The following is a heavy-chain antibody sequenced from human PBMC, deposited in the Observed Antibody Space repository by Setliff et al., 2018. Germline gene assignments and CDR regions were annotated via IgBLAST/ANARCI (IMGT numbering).Heavy chain of an antibody. CDR2: INHSGST. D-gene: IGHD3-3*01. CDR3: ARMTGFQYMDV. J-gene: IGHJ6*03. CDR1: GGSFSGYY. Sequence: PSETLSLTCAVYGGSFSGYYWSWIRQPPGKGLEWIGEINHSGSTNYNPSLKSRVTISVDTSKNQLSLNLRSVTAADTAVYYCARMTGFQYMDVWGKGTTVTVSS. V-gene: IGHV4-34*01.